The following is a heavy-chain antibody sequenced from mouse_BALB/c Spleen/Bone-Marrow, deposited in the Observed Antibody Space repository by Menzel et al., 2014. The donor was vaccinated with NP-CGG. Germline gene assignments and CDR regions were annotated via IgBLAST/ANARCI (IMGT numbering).Heavy chain of an antibody. CDR1: GYAFTNYL. D-gene: IGHD2-3*01. CDR2: INPGSGGI. CDR3: ARSIYDGYSEAMDY. V-gene: IGHV1-54*03. Sequence: LVESGTDLVRPGTSVKVSCKASGYAFTNYLIEWIKQRPGRGLEWIGVINPGSGGINYNERFKGKATLTADKSSSTAYMQLSSLTSDDSAVYFCARSIYDGYSEAMDYWGQGTSVTVSS. J-gene: IGHJ4*01.